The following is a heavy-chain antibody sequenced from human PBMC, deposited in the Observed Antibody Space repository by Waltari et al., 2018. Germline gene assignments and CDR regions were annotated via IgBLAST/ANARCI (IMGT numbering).Heavy chain of an antibody. V-gene: IGHV3-7*01. D-gene: IGHD6-13*01. Sequence: EVQLVESGGGLVQPGGSLRLSCAASGFTFSSYWMSWVRQAPGKGLEWVANIKQDGSEKYYVDSVKGRFTISRDNAKNSRYLQMNSLRAEDTAVYYCARKARVDSSSWYEWYFDLWGRGTLVTVSS. CDR2: IKQDGSEK. CDR1: GFTFSSYW. J-gene: IGHJ2*01. CDR3: ARKARVDSSSWYEWYFDL.